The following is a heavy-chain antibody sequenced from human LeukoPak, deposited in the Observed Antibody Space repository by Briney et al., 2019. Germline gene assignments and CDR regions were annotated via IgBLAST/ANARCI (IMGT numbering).Heavy chain of an antibody. V-gene: IGHV1-2*02. Sequence: ASVKVSFKTSVYIFTGYYIHWVRQPHGQGLEWLGRVNPNTGGTDFAQNVQGRVTLTRDTSITTAYMDLTKLTSDDSAVYYCVRDSGRAAANRWGQGTLVTVSS. CDR3: VRDSGRAAANR. D-gene: IGHD6-13*01. CDR1: VYIFTGYY. CDR2: VNPNTGGT. J-gene: IGHJ4*02.